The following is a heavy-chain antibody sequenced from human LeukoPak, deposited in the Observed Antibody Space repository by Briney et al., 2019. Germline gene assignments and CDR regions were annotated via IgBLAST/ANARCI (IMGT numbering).Heavy chain of an antibody. CDR1: GVSLTSGGDH. V-gene: IGHV4-31*03. CDR2: SSYNGRT. D-gene: IGHD1-26*01. J-gene: IGHJ5*02. CDR3: VRGIDSGPQRGCWFDP. Sequence: WQTLSLTCTVSGVSLTSGGDHWTWIPPLPGKGLEWIMHSSYNGRTDYNPSLKSRVSMSAETCNIQQFSLRLTSVTDEETAVYHCVRGIDSGPQRGCWFDPWGQGALVTVSS.